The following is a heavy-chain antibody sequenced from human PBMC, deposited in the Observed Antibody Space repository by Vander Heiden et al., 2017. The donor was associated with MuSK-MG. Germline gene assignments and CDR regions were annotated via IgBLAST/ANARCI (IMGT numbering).Heavy chain of an antibody. D-gene: IGHD4-4*01. CDR3: ARLYSTPGGYYMDV. V-gene: IGHV1-18*01. J-gene: IGHJ6*03. CDR1: GYDFTSYG. Sequence: QVQLVQSGAEVKKLGAAVKVSCKASGYDFTSYGISWVRQAAGQGLEWMGWNSAYNGNTNYAQKLQGRVTMTTDTSTSTAYMELRSLRSDDTAVYYCARLYSTPGGYYMDVWGKGTTVTVSS. CDR2: NSAYNGNT.